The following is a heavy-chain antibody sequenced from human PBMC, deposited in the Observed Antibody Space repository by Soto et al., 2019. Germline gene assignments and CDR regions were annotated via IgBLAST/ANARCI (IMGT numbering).Heavy chain of an antibody. V-gene: IGHV3-23*01. Sequence: GGSLRLSCAASGFTFSENGLSWVRQAPGKGLERVSGVSARSDSTYYADSVKGRVTIPRDNSKKTLYLQMTSMRADDTALHYCAKVRQTLSGLDYCGQGSLVTVFS. D-gene: IGHD2-15*01. CDR2: VSARSDST. J-gene: IGHJ4*02. CDR3: AKVRQTLSGLDY. CDR1: GFTFSENG.